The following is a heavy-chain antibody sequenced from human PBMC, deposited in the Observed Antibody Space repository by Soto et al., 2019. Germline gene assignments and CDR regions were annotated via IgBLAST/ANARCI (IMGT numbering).Heavy chain of an antibody. J-gene: IGHJ4*02. CDR1: GFTFSSYG. CDR3: GRDLATIFGGAY. Sequence: PGGSLRLSCAASGFTFSSYGMHSVRQAPGKGLEWVALISYDGSYKYYADSVQGRFTISRDNSKNTLYLQMDSLYTGDTAVYYCGRDLATIFGGAYWGQGTLVTVS. D-gene: IGHD3-3*01. V-gene: IGHV3-30*03. CDR2: ISYDGSYK.